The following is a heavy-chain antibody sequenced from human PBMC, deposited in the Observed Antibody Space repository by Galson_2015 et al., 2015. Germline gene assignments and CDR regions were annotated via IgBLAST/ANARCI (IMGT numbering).Heavy chain of an antibody. CDR3: AREAVGATFAC. Sequence: SVKVSCKASGGTFSSYVINWVRQAPGQGLEWMGRIIPFSGTTNYAQKFQGRVAITADESTSTAYMELNSLTSEDTAVYYCAREAVGATFACWGQGALVTVSS. CDR2: IIPFSGTT. D-gene: IGHD1-26*01. V-gene: IGHV1-69*13. J-gene: IGHJ4*02. CDR1: GGTFSSYV.